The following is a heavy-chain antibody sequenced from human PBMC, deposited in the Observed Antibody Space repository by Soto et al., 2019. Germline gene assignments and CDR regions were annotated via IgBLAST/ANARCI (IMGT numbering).Heavy chain of an antibody. CDR3: ARLPQEYNYYGMDV. Sequence: PSGTLSLSCTVSGGSIVTGSYYWGWIRQPPGKGLEWLGHIYYSGNTYYPPSLKSRVTISVDTSKNQFSLRLSSVTAADTAVYYCARLPQEYNYYGMDVWGQAPTVTVSS. CDR1: GGSIVTGSYY. V-gene: IGHV4-39*01. J-gene: IGHJ6*02. CDR2: IYYSGNT. D-gene: IGHD1-1*01.